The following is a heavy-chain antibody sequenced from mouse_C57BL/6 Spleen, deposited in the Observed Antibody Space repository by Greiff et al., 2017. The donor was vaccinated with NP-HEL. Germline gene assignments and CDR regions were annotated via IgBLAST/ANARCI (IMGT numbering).Heavy chain of an antibody. J-gene: IGHJ4*01. CDR3: AYYDEGEHYAMDY. Sequence: DVQLQESGPGLVKPSQSLSLTCSVTGYSITSGYYWNWIRQFPGNKLEWMGYISYDGSNNYNPSLKNRISITRDTSKNQFFLKLNSVTTEDTATYYCAYYDEGEHYAMDYWGQGTSVTVSS. CDR1: GYSITSGYY. CDR2: ISYDGSN. D-gene: IGHD2-4*01. V-gene: IGHV3-6*01.